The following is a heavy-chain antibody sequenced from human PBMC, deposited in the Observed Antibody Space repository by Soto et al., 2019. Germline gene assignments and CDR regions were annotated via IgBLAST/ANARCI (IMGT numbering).Heavy chain of an antibody. CDR3: ARAHYASSGYYYYY. Sequence: ASVKVSCKASGYTFTSYGISWVRQAPGQGLEWMGWISAYNGNTNYAQKVQDRLTMTTDTSTSTAYMELRSLRSDDTAVYYCARAHYASSGYYYYYWGQGTLVTVSS. D-gene: IGHD3-22*01. V-gene: IGHV1-18*01. CDR1: GYTFTSYG. J-gene: IGHJ4*02. CDR2: ISAYNGNT.